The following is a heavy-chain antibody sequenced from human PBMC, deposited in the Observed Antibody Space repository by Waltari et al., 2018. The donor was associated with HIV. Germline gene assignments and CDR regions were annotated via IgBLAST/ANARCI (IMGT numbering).Heavy chain of an antibody. D-gene: IGHD7-27*01. V-gene: IGHV4-39*01. CDR2: VFSSGKT. J-gene: IGHJ2*01. CDR1: GGSIDITSHY. Sequence: QMQLQESGPGLLKPSETLSLTCNVSGGSIDITSHYWGWVRQPPGKKLEWMGSVFSSGKTYYKPSLKSRVTLSIDTSKNHFFLKLSSVTAADRAIYFCARLHSRQLNNWGSRSTGFWYFDLWGRGTLVTVSS. CDR3: ARLHSRQLNNWGSRSTGFWYFDL.